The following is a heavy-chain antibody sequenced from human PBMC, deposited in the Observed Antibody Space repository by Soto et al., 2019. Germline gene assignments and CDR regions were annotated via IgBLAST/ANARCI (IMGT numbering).Heavy chain of an antibody. CDR3: AKEVAAGGPFDY. V-gene: IGHV1-2*02. CDR1: GYTFTGHY. Sequence: QVQLVQSGAEVKMPGASVKVSCKSSGYTFTGHYLHWVRQAPGQGLEWMGWINPNNGGTNYAQKVQNRVTLTRDPSISTAYMELSRLRSDDTAVYYCAKEVAAGGPFDYWGQGTLVTVSS. J-gene: IGHJ4*02. CDR2: INPNNGGT. D-gene: IGHD2-15*01.